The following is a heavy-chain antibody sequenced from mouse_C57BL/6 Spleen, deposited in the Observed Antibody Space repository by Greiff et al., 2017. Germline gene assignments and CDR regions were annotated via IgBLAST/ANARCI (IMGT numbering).Heavy chain of an antibody. CDR3: SRALANWDEGYFDV. Sequence: ESGPGLVKPSQSLSLTCSVTGYSITSGYYWNWIRQFPGNKLEWMGYISYDGSNNYNPYLKNRISITRDTSKNQFFLKWNSVTTEDTATYYCSRALANWDEGYFDVWGTGTTVTVSS. CDR2: ISYDGSN. D-gene: IGHD4-1*01. V-gene: IGHV3-6*01. CDR1: GYSITSGYY. J-gene: IGHJ1*03.